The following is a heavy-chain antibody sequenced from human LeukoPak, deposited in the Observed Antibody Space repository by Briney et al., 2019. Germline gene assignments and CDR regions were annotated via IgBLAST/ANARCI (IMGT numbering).Heavy chain of an antibody. CDR1: GFTFSGSV. CDR3: TGGSGWYSPDY. J-gene: IGHJ4*02. CDR2: ITSKPNSYAT. Sequence: GGSLRLSCAASGFTFSGSVMHWVRQASGKGLEWVGRITSKPNSYATVYAASVKGRFTISSDDSKNTAYLRMNSLKIEDTAVYYCTGGSGWYSPDYWGQGTLVTVSS. D-gene: IGHD6-19*01. V-gene: IGHV3-73*01.